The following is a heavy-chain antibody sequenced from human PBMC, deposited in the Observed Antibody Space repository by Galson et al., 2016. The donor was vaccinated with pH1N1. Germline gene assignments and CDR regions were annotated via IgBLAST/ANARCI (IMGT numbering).Heavy chain of an antibody. CDR3: ARTKRRGGWAFDI. CDR2: IDWDDDK. CDR1: GFSLSGSGMS. Sequence: PALVKPTQTLTLTCTFSGFSLSGSGMSVSWIRQPPGKALEWLARIDWDDDKFYSTSLQTRLTISKDTSKNQVVLTMTNMDPVDTATFYCARTKRRGGWAFDIWGQGTTITVSS. V-gene: IGHV2-70*17. J-gene: IGHJ3*02. D-gene: IGHD6-19*01.